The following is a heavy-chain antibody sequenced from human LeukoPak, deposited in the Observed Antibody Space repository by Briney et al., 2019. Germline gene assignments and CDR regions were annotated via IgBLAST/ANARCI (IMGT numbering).Heavy chain of an antibody. Sequence: PSETLSLTCTVSGGSISSYYWSWIRQPPGKGLEWIGYSYTSGSTNYNPSLKSRVTISVDTSKNQFSLKLSSVTAADTAVYYCARGLTGGYYFDYWGQGTLVTVSS. CDR1: GGSISSYY. CDR3: ARGLTGGYYFDY. J-gene: IGHJ4*02. CDR2: SYTSGST. V-gene: IGHV4-4*09. D-gene: IGHD7-27*01.